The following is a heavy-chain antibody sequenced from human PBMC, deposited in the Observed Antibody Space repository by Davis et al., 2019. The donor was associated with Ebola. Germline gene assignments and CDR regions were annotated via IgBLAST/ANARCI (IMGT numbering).Heavy chain of an antibody. CDR2: IKQDGSEK. CDR1: AFTLSSYW. V-gene: IGHV3-7*03. CDR3: ARRTDQ. J-gene: IGHJ4*02. Sequence: GESLKISCAASAFTLSSYWMSWVRQAPGKGLEWVANIKQDGSEKYYVDSVKGRFTISRDNAKNSLYLQMNSLRAEDTAVYYCARRTDQWGQGTLVTVSS.